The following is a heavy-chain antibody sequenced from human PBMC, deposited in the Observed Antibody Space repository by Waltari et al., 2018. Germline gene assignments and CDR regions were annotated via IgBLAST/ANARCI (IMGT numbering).Heavy chain of an antibody. Sequence: QLQLQESGPGRVKPSETLSLSCTVSGDSISSTSYNWGGIRQPPGKGLEWIGSIYYFQYSGRTYYNPSLKSRVTISVDTSKNQFSLKLNSVTAADTAVYYCVRDLHYCSRNNCYFDYWGQGTLVTVSS. CDR2: IYYFQYSGRT. V-gene: IGHV4-39*07. CDR3: VRDLHYCSRNNCYFDY. J-gene: IGHJ4*02. D-gene: IGHD2-2*01. CDR1: GDSISSTSYN.